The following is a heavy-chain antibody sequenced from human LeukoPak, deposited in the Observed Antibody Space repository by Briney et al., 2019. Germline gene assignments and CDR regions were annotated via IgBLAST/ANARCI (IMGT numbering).Heavy chain of an antibody. V-gene: IGHV3-7*01. J-gene: IGHJ4*02. CDR3: ARDRSTVAGIDF. CDR2: IKPDGGDK. CDR1: GFTFSTYW. Sequence: GGSLRLSCAASGFTFSTYWMAWVRQAAWKGLDWVATIKPDGGDKYYVDSVKGRFTISRDNARNSLFLQMNSLRAEDTAVYYCARDRSTVAGIDFWGQGTLVTVSS. D-gene: IGHD6-19*01.